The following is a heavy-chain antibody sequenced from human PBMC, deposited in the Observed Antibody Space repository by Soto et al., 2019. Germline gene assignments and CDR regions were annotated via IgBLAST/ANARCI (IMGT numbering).Heavy chain of an antibody. J-gene: IGHJ5*02. Sequence: SETLSLTCTVSGGSISSSSYYWGWIRQPPGKGLEWVGSIYYSGSTYYNPSLKSRVTISVDTSKNQFSLKLSSVTAADTAVYYCASRYYCSSTSRYGIRGFDPWGQGTLVTVSS. CDR2: IYYSGST. V-gene: IGHV4-39*01. D-gene: IGHD2-2*01. CDR1: GGSISSSSYY. CDR3: ASRYYCSSTSRYGIRGFDP.